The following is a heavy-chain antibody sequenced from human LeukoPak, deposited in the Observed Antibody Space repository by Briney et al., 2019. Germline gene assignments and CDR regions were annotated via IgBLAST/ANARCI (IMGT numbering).Heavy chain of an antibody. V-gene: IGHV3-23*01. CDR3: ASYSSSWYYFDY. CDR2: ISGSGGST. CDR1: GFTFSSYA. Sequence: GGSLRLSCAASGFTFSSYAMSWVRQAPGKGLEWVSAISGSGGSTYYADSVKGRFTISRDNSKNTLYLQMNSLRAEDTAVYYCASYSSSWYYFDYWGQGTLVTVSS. D-gene: IGHD6-13*01. J-gene: IGHJ4*02.